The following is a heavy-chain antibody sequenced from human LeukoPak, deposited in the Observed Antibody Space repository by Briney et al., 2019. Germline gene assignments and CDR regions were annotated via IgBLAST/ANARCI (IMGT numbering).Heavy chain of an antibody. CDR3: ARSYYDSRGRFDP. D-gene: IGHD3-22*01. CDR1: GHSISSGYY. Sequence: SETLSLTCTVSGHSISSGYYWGWVRQPPGKGLEWIGTIHYSGSTYYSPSLRSRVTTSVDTSKNQFSLSLSSVTAADTAVYYCARSYYDSRGRFDPWGQGTLVTVSS. V-gene: IGHV4-38-2*02. CDR2: IHYSGST. J-gene: IGHJ5*02.